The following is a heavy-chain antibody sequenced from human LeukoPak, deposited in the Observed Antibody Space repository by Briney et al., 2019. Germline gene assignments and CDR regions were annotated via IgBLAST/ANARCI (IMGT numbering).Heavy chain of an antibody. V-gene: IGHV4-61*01. J-gene: IGHJ3*02. CDR1: GGSVSSGSYF. Sequence: SETLSLTRTVSGGSVSSGSYFWSWIRQPPGKGLEWIGYISYSGSTNHTPSLKSRVTLSVDTSKNQFSLKLSSVTAADTAVYFCARDQYCSGGSCSKGVPFDIWGQGTMVTVS. D-gene: IGHD2-15*01. CDR3: ARDQYCSGGSCSKGVPFDI. CDR2: ISYSGST.